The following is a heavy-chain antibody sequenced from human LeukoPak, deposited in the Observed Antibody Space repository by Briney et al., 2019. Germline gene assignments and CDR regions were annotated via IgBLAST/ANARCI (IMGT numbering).Heavy chain of an antibody. J-gene: IGHJ6*03. CDR2: IYYSGIT. CDR3: ASRSSGGYYGSGSRNYYMDV. CDR1: GGSISSSSYY. V-gene: IGHV4-39*07. Sequence: SETLSLTCTVSGGSISSSSYYWGWIRQPPGKGLEWIGSIYYSGITFYNPSLKSRVTISVDTSKNQFSLKLSSVTAADTAVYYCASRSSGGYYGSGSRNYYMDVWGKGTTVTVSS. D-gene: IGHD3-10*01.